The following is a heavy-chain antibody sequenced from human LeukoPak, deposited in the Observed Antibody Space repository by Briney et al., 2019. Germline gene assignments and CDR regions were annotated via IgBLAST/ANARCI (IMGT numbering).Heavy chain of an antibody. CDR2: ISSSSSYI. V-gene: IGHV3-21*01. Sequence: PGGSLRLSCAASGFTFSSYSMNWVRQAPGKGLEWVSSISSSSSYIYYADSVKGRFTISRDNAKNSLYLQMNSLRAEDTAVYYCARDLGSTCYYDSDFDYWGQGTLVTVSS. CDR1: GFTFSSYS. D-gene: IGHD3-22*01. J-gene: IGHJ4*02. CDR3: ARDLGSTCYYDSDFDY.